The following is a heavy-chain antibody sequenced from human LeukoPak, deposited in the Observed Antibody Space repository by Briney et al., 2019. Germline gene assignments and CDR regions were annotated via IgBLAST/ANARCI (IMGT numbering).Heavy chain of an antibody. V-gene: IGHV1-69*13. CDR3: ASVNYYDSSGNYRLDY. D-gene: IGHD3-22*01. Sequence: GASVKVSCKASGYTFTSYAMNWVRQAPGQGLEWMGGIIPIFGTSNYAQKFQGRVTITADESTSTAYMELSSLRSEDTALYYCASVNYYDSSGNYRLDYWGQGTLVTVSS. CDR2: IIPIFGTS. CDR1: GYTFTSYA. J-gene: IGHJ4*02.